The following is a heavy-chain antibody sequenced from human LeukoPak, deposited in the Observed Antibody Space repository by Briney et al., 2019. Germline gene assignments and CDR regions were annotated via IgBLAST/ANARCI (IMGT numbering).Heavy chain of an antibody. CDR3: ARDLAAAGIFFDY. CDR2: INPNSGGT. D-gene: IGHD6-13*01. Sequence: ASVKVSCKASGYTFTGYYMHWVRQAPGQGLEWMGWINPNSGGTNYAQKFQGRVTMTRDTSISTAYMELSRLRSDDTAVYYCARDLAAAGIFFDYWGQGTLVTVSS. V-gene: IGHV1-2*02. CDR1: GYTFTGYY. J-gene: IGHJ4*02.